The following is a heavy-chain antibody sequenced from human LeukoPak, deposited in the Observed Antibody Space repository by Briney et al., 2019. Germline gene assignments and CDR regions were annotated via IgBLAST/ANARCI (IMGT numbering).Heavy chain of an antibody. V-gene: IGHV3-7*03. CDR2: INRDGSER. CDR3: ARRNAMDV. CDR1: GFTFSNYW. J-gene: IGHJ6*02. Sequence: GGSLRLSCAASGFTFSNYWMTWVRQAPGKGLEWVANINRDGSERYYVDSVKGRFTISRDDAKSSLYLQMDSLRAEDTAVYYCARRNAMDVWGQGTTVIVFS.